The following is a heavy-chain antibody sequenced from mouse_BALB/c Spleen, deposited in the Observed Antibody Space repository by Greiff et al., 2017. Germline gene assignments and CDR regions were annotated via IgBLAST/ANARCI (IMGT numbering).Heavy chain of an antibody. J-gene: IGHJ1*01. CDR2: IDPANGNT. CDR1: GFNIKDTY. CDR3: AYGNYEDWYFDV. V-gene: IGHV14-3*02. Sequence: VQLKESGAELVKPGASVKLSCTASGFNIKDTYMHWVKQRPEQGLEWIGRIDPANGNTKYDPKFQGKATITADTSSNTAYLQLSSLTSEDTAVYYCAYGNYEDWYFDVWGAGTTVTVSS. D-gene: IGHD2-1*01.